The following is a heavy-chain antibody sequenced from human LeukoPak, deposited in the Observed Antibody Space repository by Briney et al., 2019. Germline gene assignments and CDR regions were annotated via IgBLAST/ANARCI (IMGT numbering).Heavy chain of an antibody. Sequence: PGGSLRLSCAASGFTFDDYAMHWVRQAPGKGLEWVSGISWNSGSIGYADPVKGRFTISRDNAKNSLYLQMNSLRAEDTALYYCAKSGGELGGFDYWGQGTLVTVSS. J-gene: IGHJ4*02. CDR3: AKSGGELGGFDY. CDR1: GFTFDDYA. CDR2: ISWNSGSI. D-gene: IGHD1-7*01. V-gene: IGHV3-9*01.